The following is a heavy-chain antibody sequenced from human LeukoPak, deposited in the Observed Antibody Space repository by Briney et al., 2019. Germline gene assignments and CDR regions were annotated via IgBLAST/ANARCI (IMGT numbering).Heavy chain of an antibody. Sequence: SVKVSCKTSGGTFNIHAINWVRQAPGQGLEWMGVIIPILGTANYAQKFVGRVTITADESTSTAYMEMNSLTSEDTAVYYCSRERAAAGGGDYWGQGTLVTVSS. V-gene: IGHV1-69*01. CDR2: IIPILGTA. CDR3: SRERAAAGGGDY. J-gene: IGHJ4*02. D-gene: IGHD6-13*01. CDR1: GGTFNIHA.